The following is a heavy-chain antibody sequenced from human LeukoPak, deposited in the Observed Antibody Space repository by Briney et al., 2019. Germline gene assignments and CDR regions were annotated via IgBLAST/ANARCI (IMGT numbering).Heavy chain of an antibody. D-gene: IGHD3-10*01. CDR1: GGSISSYY. J-gene: IGHJ3*02. Sequence: SETLSLTCTVSGGSISSYYWSWIRQPPGKGLEWIGYIYYSGSTNYNPSLKSRVTIPVDTSKNQFSLKLSSVTAADTAVYYCARVGGSGSYSPYDAFDIWGQGTMVTVSS. CDR2: IYYSGST. CDR3: ARVGGSGSYSPYDAFDI. V-gene: IGHV4-59*01.